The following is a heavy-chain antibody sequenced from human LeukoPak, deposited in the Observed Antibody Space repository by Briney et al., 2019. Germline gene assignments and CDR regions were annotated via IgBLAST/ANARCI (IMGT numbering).Heavy chain of an antibody. CDR1: GGTFSSYA. V-gene: IGHV1-69*05. CDR3: ARGVGATMPHYFDY. D-gene: IGHD1-26*01. CDR2: IIPIFGTA. J-gene: IGHJ4*02. Sequence: SVKASCKASGGTFSSYAISWVRQAPGQGLEWMGRIIPIFGTANYAQKFQGRVTITTDESTSTAYMELSSLRSEDTAVYYCARGVGATMPHYFDYWGQGTLVTVSS.